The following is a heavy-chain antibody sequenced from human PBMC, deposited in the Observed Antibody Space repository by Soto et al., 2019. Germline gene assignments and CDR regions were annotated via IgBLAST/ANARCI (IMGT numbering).Heavy chain of an antibody. CDR3: ARHPDYYDTSGKRFDP. CDR1: GYSFTSYW. V-gene: IGHV5-10-1*01. CDR2: IDPSNSYT. Sequence: GESLKISCKGSGYSFTSYWISWVRQMPGKGLEWMGRIDPSNSYTNYSPSFQGHVTISADKSISTAYLQWSSLKASDTAMYYCARHPDYYDTSGKRFDPWGQGTLVTVSS. J-gene: IGHJ5*02. D-gene: IGHD3-22*01.